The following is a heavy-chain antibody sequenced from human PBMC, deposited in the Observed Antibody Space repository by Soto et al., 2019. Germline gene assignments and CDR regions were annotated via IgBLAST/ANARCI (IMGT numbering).Heavy chain of an antibody. CDR1: DYTFASHG. V-gene: IGHV1-18*01. D-gene: IGHD3-22*01. CDR3: ATSLGYDTSGGYFASDY. Sequence: QVQLVQSGAEVKKPGASVKVSCKGSDYTFASHGVTWVRQAPGQGLEWMGWISAYNGNTNYAQKYLGRATMTTDTSTNTVYMELRSLRSDDTAVYYCATSLGYDTSGGYFASDYWGQGTLVTVSS. CDR2: ISAYNGNT. J-gene: IGHJ4*02.